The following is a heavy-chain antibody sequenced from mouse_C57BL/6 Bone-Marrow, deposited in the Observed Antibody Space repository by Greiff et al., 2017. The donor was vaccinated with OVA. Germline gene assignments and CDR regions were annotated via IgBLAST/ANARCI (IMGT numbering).Heavy chain of an antibody. CDR3: ARHDSGDY. CDR2: IDPSDSYT. CDR1: GYTFTSYW. D-gene: IGHD2-4*01. Sequence: QVQLQQPGAELVMPGASVKLSCKASGYTFTSYWMHWVKQRPGQGLEWIGEIDPSDSYTNYNQKFKGKSTLTVDKSSSTAYMQLSSLTSEDSAVYYCARHDSGDYWGQGTTLTVSS. J-gene: IGHJ2*01. V-gene: IGHV1-69*01.